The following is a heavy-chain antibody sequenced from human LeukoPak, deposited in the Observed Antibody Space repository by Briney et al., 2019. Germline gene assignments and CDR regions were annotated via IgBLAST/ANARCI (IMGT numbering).Heavy chain of an antibody. CDR3: ARGLTH. CDR1: GGSFSGYY. CDR2: INHSGNS. J-gene: IGHJ4*02. Sequence: KPTETLSLTRSVYGGSFSGYYWRWIRQPPGKGLEWIGEINHSGNSNYNPSLKSRVTISVDTSKNQFSLKLNSVTAADTGVYYCARGLTHWGQGTLVTVSS. V-gene: IGHV4-34*01.